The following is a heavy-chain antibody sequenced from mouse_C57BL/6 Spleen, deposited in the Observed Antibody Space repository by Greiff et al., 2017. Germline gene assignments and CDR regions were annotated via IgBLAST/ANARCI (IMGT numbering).Heavy chain of an antibody. V-gene: IGHV1-82*01. CDR3: SRGGYYGTLDY. Sequence: QVQLQQSGPELVKPGTSVKISCKASGYAFSSSWMNWVKQRPGKGLEWIGRIYPGDGDTNYNGKFKGKATLTADKSSSTAYMQLSSLTSEDSAVYFCSRGGYYGTLDYWGQGTTLTVSS. J-gene: IGHJ2*01. CDR2: IYPGDGDT. D-gene: IGHD1-1*01. CDR1: GYAFSSSW.